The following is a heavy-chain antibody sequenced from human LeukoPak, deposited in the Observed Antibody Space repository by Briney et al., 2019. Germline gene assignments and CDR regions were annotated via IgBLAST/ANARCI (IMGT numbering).Heavy chain of an antibody. CDR3: ARGEWFGELLYAFDI. Sequence: TSQTLSLTCTVSGGSISSGGYYWSWIRQHPGKGLEWIGYIYYSGSTYYNPSLKSRVTISVDTSKNQFSLKLSSVTAADTAVYYCARGEWFGELLYAFDIWGQGTMVTVSS. CDR1: GGSISSGGYY. CDR2: IYYSGST. V-gene: IGHV4-31*03. J-gene: IGHJ3*02. D-gene: IGHD3-10*01.